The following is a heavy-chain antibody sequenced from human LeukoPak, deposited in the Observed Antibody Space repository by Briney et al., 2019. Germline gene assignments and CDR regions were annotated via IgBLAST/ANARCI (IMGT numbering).Heavy chain of an antibody. D-gene: IGHD6-19*01. CDR1: EFTFSSYS. J-gene: IGHJ4*02. V-gene: IGHV3-48*02. CDR2: ISSSSSTI. Sequence: PGGSLRLSCAASEFTFSSYSMTWFRQAPGKGLEWVSYISSSSSTIYYADSVKGRFTISRDNAKNSLYLQMNSLRDEDTAVYYCAREARTTWLAKDYFDYWGQGTLVTVSS. CDR3: AREARTTWLAKDYFDY.